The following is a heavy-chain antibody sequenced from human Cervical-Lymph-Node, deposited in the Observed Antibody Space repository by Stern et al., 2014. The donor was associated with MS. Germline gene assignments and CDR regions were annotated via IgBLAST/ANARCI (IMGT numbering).Heavy chain of an antibody. CDR3: AKDSTIAARPHYYYYGMDV. Sequence: MQLGESGGGVVQPGKSLRLSCAASGFTFSSYGMHWVRQAPGKGLEWVAVISYHGSNKYYADSVKGRFTISRDNSKNTLYLQMNSLRAEDTAVYYCAKDSTIAARPHYYYYGMDVWGQGTTVTVSS. D-gene: IGHD6-6*01. CDR1: GFTFSSYG. V-gene: IGHV3-30*18. J-gene: IGHJ6*02. CDR2: ISYHGSNK.